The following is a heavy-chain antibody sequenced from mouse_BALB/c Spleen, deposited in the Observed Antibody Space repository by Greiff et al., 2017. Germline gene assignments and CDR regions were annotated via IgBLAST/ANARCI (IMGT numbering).Heavy chain of an antibody. Sequence: DVHLVESGGGLVQPGGSRKLSCAASGFTFSSFGMHWVRQAPEKGLEWVAYISSGSSTIYYADTVKGRFTISRDNPKNTLFLQMTSLRSEDTAMYYCARRAPYAMDYWGQGTSVTVSS. V-gene: IGHV5-17*02. CDR1: GFTFSSFG. J-gene: IGHJ4*01. D-gene: IGHD3-1*01. CDR2: ISSGSSTI. CDR3: ARRAPYAMDY.